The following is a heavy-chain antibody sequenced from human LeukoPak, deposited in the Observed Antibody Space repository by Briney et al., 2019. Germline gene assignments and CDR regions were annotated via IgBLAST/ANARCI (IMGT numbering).Heavy chain of an antibody. CDR1: GGSISSYY. CDR2: IYYSGST. D-gene: IGHD1-26*01. J-gene: IGHJ6*02. V-gene: IGHV4-59*01. Sequence: SETLSLTCTVSGGSISSYYWSWIRQPPGKGLEWIGYIYYSGSTNYNPSLKSRVTISVDTSKNQFSLKLSSVTAADTAVYYCARVVIVRATNNPTFYYYGMDVWGQGTTVTVSS. CDR3: ARVVIVRATNNPTFYYYGMDV.